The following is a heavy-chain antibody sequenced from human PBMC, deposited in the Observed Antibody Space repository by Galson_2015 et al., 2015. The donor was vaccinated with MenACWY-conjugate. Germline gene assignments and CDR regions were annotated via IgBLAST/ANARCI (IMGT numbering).Heavy chain of an antibody. CDR3: VKPPGVVAAIPTRGDAFDI. D-gene: IGHD2-15*01. CDR1: GFTFSSYA. CDR2: ISSNGGST. J-gene: IGHJ3*02. Sequence: SLRLSCAASGFTFSSYAMHWVRQAPGKGLEYVSAISSNGGSTYYADSVKGRFTISRDNSKNTLYLQMSGLRAEDTAVYYCVKPPGVVAAIPTRGDAFDIWGKGTMVTVSS. V-gene: IGHV3-64D*06.